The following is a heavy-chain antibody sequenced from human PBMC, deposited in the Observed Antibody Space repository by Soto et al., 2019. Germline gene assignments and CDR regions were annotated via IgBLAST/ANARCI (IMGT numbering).Heavy chain of an antibody. CDR3: APLYHDSSGYYSY. D-gene: IGHD3-22*01. CDR2: INPNSGGT. J-gene: IGHJ4*02. V-gene: IGHV1-2*02. Sequence: ASVKVSCKASGYTFTGYYMHWVRQAPGQGLEWMGWINPNSGGTNYAQKFQGRVTMTRDTSISTAYMELSRLRSDDTAVYYCAPLYHDSSGYYSYWGQGTLVTVSS. CDR1: GYTFTGYY.